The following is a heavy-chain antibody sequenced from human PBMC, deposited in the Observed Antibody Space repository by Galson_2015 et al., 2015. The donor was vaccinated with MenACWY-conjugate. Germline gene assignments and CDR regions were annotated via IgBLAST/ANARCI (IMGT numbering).Heavy chain of an antibody. D-gene: IGHD4-23*01. Sequence: SLRLSCAASGFTFSSYEMNWVRQAPGKGLEWVSYISSSGCTIYYADSVKGRFTISRDNAKNSLYLQMNSLRAEDSAVYYCATRSGDGGGGYCFDYWGQGTLVTVSS. CDR2: ISSSGCTI. J-gene: IGHJ4*02. CDR1: GFTFSSYE. CDR3: ATRSGDGGGGYCFDY. V-gene: IGHV3-48*03.